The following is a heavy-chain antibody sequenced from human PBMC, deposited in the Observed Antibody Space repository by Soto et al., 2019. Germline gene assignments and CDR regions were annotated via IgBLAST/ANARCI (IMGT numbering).Heavy chain of an antibody. J-gene: IGHJ4*02. Sequence: QVQLQESGPGLLKPSQTLSLTCTVSGGSILNGGHYWTWIRQHPGKVLEGIGRIFFSGNTHYNPAHKSRLTFSLDTAKNQFSLKLTSVTAADTAIYYGARDNYGGRLDFWGPGTLVTASS. V-gene: IGHV4-31*03. CDR3: ARDNYGGRLDF. D-gene: IGHD4-17*01. CDR1: GGSILNGGHY. CDR2: IFFSGNT.